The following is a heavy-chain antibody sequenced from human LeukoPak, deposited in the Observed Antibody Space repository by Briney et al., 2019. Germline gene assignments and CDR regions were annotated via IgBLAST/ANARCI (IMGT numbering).Heavy chain of an antibody. Sequence: PGGSLRLSCAASGFTFSSYWMHWVRQAPGKGLVWVSRINSDGSSTSYADSVKGRFTISRDNAKNTLYLQMNSLRAEDTAVYYCARGDSSGYFDYFDYWGQGTLVTVSS. CDR3: ARGDSSGYFDYFDY. V-gene: IGHV3-74*01. CDR1: GFTFSSYW. CDR2: INSDGSST. D-gene: IGHD3-22*01. J-gene: IGHJ4*02.